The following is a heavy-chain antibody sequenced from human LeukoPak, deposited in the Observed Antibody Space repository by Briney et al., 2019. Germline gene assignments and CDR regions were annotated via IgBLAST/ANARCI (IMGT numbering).Heavy chain of an antibody. CDR3: ARAGLVGATYFDY. V-gene: IGHV3-7*01. D-gene: IGHD1-26*01. Sequence: QPGGSLRLSCAASGFTFSSYWMSWVRQAPGKGLEWVANIKQDGSEEYYVDSVKGRFTISRDNAKNSLYLQMNSPIAEDTAVYYCARAGLVGATYFDYWGQGTLVTVSS. CDR2: IKQDGSEE. CDR1: GFTFSSYW. J-gene: IGHJ4*02.